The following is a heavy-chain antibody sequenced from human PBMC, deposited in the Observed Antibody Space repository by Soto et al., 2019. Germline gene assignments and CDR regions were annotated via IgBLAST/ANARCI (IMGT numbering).Heavy chain of an antibody. CDR1: GGTLNSNT. Sequence: QVQLVQSGAEVKKPGSSVKVSCEASGGTLNSNTITWVRQAPGQRLEWVGKITPILGVTTYAQRFQGRVTITAAKSTSTVYMDLSGLRSEDSAVYYCARWNEVAIIKETPYYYYGMDVWGQGTTVTVSS. D-gene: IGHD5-12*01. CDR2: ITPILGVT. V-gene: IGHV1-69*02. CDR3: ARWNEVAIIKETPYYYYGMDV. J-gene: IGHJ6*02.